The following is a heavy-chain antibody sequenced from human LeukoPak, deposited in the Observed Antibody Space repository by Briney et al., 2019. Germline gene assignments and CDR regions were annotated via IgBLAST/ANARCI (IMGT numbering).Heavy chain of an antibody. D-gene: IGHD5-18*01. Sequence: ASVEVSCKASGYTFTSYYMHWVRQAPGQGLEWMGIINPSGGSTSYAQKFQGRVTMTRDTSTSTAYMELSSLRSEDTAVYYCAREDSYGLISDYWGQGTLVTVSS. CDR1: GYTFTSYY. CDR3: AREDSYGLISDY. J-gene: IGHJ4*02. V-gene: IGHV1-46*01. CDR2: INPSGGST.